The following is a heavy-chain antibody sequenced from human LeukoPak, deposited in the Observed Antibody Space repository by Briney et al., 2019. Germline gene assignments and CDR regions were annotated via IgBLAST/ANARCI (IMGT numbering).Heavy chain of an antibody. CDR1: GYTFTTYG. V-gene: IGHV1-18*01. J-gene: IGHJ4*02. CDR3: ARRTEFGYFDY. Sequence: ASVKVSCKASGYTFTTYGISWVRQAPGQGLEWMGWISTDNGITNYAQNLQGRVTVTSETSTSTAYMELRSLRSDDTAMYYCARRTEFGYFDYWGQGTLVTVSS. CDR2: ISTDNGIT. D-gene: IGHD3-16*01.